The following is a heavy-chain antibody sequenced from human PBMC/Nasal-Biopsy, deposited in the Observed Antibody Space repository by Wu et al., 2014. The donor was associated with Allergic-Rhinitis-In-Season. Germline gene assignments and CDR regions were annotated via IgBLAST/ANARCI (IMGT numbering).Heavy chain of an antibody. D-gene: IGHD2-15*01. J-gene: IGHJ5*02. CDR1: GDSITLNTYY. CDR3: ASVKDNGGWFDP. V-gene: IGHV4-39*01. CDR2: LYYTTSP. Sequence: LTCTVSGDSITLNTYYWAWIRQAPGKEPEWIGSLYYTTSPYYSPSLRSRVIISVDTSKNQFSLTLSSVTAADTSVYYCASVKDNGGWFDPWGQGSLVTVSS.